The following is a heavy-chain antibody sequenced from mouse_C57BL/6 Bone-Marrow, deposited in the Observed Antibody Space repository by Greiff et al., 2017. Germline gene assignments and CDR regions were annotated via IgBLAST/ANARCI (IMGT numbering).Heavy chain of an antibody. D-gene: IGHD2-4*01. Sequence: EVKLVESGGGLVKPGGSLKLSCAASGFTFSSYAMSWVRQTPEKRLEWVATISDGGSYTYYPDNVKGRFTISRDNAKNNLYLQMSHLKSEDTAMYYCARADYDGGGDYWGQGTTLTVSS. CDR3: ARADYDGGGDY. J-gene: IGHJ2*01. V-gene: IGHV5-4*03. CDR1: GFTFSSYA. CDR2: ISDGGSYT.